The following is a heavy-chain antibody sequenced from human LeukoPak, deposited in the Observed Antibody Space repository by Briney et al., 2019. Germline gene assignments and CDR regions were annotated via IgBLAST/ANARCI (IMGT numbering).Heavy chain of an antibody. V-gene: IGHV3-21*01. J-gene: IGHJ4*02. Sequence: GGSLRLSCAASGFTFSSYSMNWVRQAPGKGLEWVSSISSSSSYTYYADSVKGRFTISRDNAKNSLYLQMNSLRAEDTAVYYCAREYDSSGYSWGQGTLVTVSS. CDR3: AREYDSSGYS. CDR2: ISSSSSYT. D-gene: IGHD3-22*01. CDR1: GFTFSSYS.